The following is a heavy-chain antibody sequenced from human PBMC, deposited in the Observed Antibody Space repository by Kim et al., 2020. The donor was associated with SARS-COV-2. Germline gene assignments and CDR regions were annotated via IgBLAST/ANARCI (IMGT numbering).Heavy chain of an antibody. CDR1: GFTVSRNY. CDR2: IYSGGST. CDR3: ARGLVGSSGGYGMDV. D-gene: IGHD6-13*01. J-gene: IGHJ6*02. V-gene: IGHV3-53*01. Sequence: GGSLRLSCAASGFTVSRNYMSWVRQAPGKGLEWVSVIYSGGSTYYADSVTGRFTTSRDNSKNTLYLQMNSLRAEDTAVYYCARGLVGSSGGYGMDVWGQGTTVTVSS.